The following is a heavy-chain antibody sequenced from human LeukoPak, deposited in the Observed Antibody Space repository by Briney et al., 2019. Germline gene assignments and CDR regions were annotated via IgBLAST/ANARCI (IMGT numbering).Heavy chain of an antibody. V-gene: IGHV4-34*01. CDR1: GGSFSGYY. CDR2: INHSGST. CDR3: ARGLGGRKKDY. D-gene: IGHD3-16*01. J-gene: IGHJ4*02. Sequence: SETLSLTCAVYGGSFSGYYWSWIRQPPGKGLEWIGEINHSGSTNYNPSLKSRVTISVDTSKNQFSLKLSSVTAADTAVYYCARGLGGRKKDYWGRGTLVTVSS.